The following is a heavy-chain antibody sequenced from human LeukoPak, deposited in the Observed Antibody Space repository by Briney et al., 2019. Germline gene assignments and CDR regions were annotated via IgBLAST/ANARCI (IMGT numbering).Heavy chain of an antibody. CDR1: GYSFSTYW. CDR3: ARPDCSGSGCKLLTY. D-gene: IGHD2-15*01. V-gene: IGHV5-10-1*01. J-gene: IGHJ4*02. CDR2: IEPIDSYP. Sequence: GESLKISCKGSGYSFSTYWINWVRLVPGKGLEWMGRIEPIDSYPNYSPSFQGHVTISVDKSISTAYLQWNSLWASDTAIYYCARPDCSGSGCKLLTYWGQGTLVTVSS.